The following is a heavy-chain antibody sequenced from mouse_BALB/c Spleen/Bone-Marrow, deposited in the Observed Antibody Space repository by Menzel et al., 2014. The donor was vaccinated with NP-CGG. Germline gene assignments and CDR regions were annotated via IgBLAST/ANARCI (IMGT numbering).Heavy chain of an antibody. CDR3: ARGRDWFDY. J-gene: IGHJ2*01. D-gene: IGHD3-3*01. V-gene: IGHV5-6-3*01. CDR1: GFTFSGYG. CDR2: ISGSGSST. Sequence: EVKLVESGGGLVQPGGSLKLSCAASGFTFSGYGMSWVRQTPDKGLELVATISGSGSSTYYPDSVKGRFTISRDNARNTLYLQMSSLKSEDTAMYYCARGRDWFDYWGQDTTLTVSS.